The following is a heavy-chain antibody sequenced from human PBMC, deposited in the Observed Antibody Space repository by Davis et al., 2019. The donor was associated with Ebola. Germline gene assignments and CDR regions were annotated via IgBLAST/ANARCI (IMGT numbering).Heavy chain of an antibody. CDR1: GFTFSSYG. D-gene: IGHD5-24*01. J-gene: IGHJ6*02. Sequence: PGGSLRLSCAASGFTFSSYGMHWVRQAPGKGLEWVAVIWYDGSNQYYADSVKGRFTISRDNSKNTLYLQMNSLRAEDTAVYYCARDRGVDGYNFEKYYYFGMDVWGQGTTVTVSS. CDR2: IWYDGSNQ. V-gene: IGHV3-33*01. CDR3: ARDRGVDGYNFEKYYYFGMDV.